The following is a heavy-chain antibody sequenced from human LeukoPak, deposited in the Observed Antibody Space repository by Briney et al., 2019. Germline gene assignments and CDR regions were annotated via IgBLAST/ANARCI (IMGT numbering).Heavy chain of an antibody. J-gene: IGHJ4*02. CDR1: GDSVSSNSAA. V-gene: IGHV6-1*01. Sequence: SQTLSLTCAISGDSVSSNSAAWTWFRQSPSRGLEWLGRTYYRSKWYNDYAESVKSRITINPETSKNQFSLQLNSVTPEDTAVYYCAAGTGVFDYWGQGTLVTVSS. CDR3: AAGTGVFDY. D-gene: IGHD3-10*01. CDR2: TYYRSKWYN.